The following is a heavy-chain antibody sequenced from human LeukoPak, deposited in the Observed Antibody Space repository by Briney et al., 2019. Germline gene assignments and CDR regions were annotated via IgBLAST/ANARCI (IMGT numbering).Heavy chain of an antibody. CDR3: AKSLRLGELSLSDY. V-gene: IGHV3-23*01. Sequence: GGSLRLSCAASGFTVSSNYMSWVRQAPGKGLEWVSVISGSGGSTYYADSVKGRFTISRDNSKNTLYLQMNSLRAEDTAVYYCAKSLRLGELSLSDYWGQGTLVTVSS. D-gene: IGHD3-16*02. J-gene: IGHJ4*02. CDR1: GFTVSSNY. CDR2: ISGSGGST.